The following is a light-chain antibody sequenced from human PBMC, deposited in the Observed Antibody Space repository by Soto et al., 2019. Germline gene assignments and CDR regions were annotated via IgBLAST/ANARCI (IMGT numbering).Light chain of an antibody. CDR3: QQYYSAAQT. V-gene: IGKV1-27*01. J-gene: IGKJ3*01. Sequence: DIQMTQSPSSLSASVGDRVTITCRASQDITHYLAWHQQKPGKAPQLLIYAASALQSGVPSRFSGSRSGTDFTLTISILQPEDVATYYCQQYYSAAQTFGPGTKVDLK. CDR1: QDITHY. CDR2: AAS.